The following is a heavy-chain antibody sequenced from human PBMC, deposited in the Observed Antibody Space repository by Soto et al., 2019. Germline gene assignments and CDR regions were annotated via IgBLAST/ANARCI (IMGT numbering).Heavy chain of an antibody. V-gene: IGHV4-59*01. Sequence: SETLSLTCTVSGGSISSYYWSWIRQPPGKGLEWIGYIYYSGSTNYNPSLKSRVTISVDTSKNQFSLKLSSVTAADTAVYYCARVPEQQLGNYFDYWGQGTLVNVSS. J-gene: IGHJ4*02. D-gene: IGHD6-13*01. CDR2: IYYSGST. CDR1: GGSISSYY. CDR3: ARVPEQQLGNYFDY.